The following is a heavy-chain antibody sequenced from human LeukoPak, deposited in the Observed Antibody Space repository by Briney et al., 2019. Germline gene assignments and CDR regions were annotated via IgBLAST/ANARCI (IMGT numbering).Heavy chain of an antibody. D-gene: IGHD3-22*01. CDR3: AKDFTTPPFY. Sequence: GGSLRLSCAASKFTFSDYSMSWVRQAPGKGLEWVSSISSIRNYIYYADSVKGRFTVSRDNAKNSLYLQMNSLRTEDTALYYCAKDFTTPPFYWGQGTLVTVSS. CDR2: ISSIRNYI. V-gene: IGHV3-21*04. J-gene: IGHJ4*02. CDR1: KFTFSDYS.